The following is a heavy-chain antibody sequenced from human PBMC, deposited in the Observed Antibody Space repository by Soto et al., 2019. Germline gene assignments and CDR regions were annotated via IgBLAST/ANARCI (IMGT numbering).Heavy chain of an antibody. CDR1: GGSISSGGYY. V-gene: IGHV4-31*03. J-gene: IGHJ3*02. D-gene: IGHD2-2*01. CDR3: ARSFYQLLWTNAFDI. Sequence: SETLSLTCTVSGGSISSGGYYWSWIRQHPGKGLEWIGYIYYSGSTYYNPSLKSRVTISVDTSKNQFSLKLSSVTAADTAVYYCARSFYQLLWTNAFDIWGQGTMATVSS. CDR2: IYYSGST.